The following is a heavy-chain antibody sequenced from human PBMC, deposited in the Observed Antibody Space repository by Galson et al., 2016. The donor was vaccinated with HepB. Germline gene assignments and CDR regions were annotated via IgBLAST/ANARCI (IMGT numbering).Heavy chain of an antibody. D-gene: IGHD3-3*01. CDR3: AKDLGFLEWLFFDSYYYYGMDV. V-gene: IGHV3-23*01. Sequence: SLRLSCAASGSTFSSYAMSWVRQAPGKGLEWVSAISGSGGSTYYADSVKGRFTLSRENSKNTLYLQMNSLRAEDTAVYYCAKDLGFLEWLFFDSYYYYGMDVWGQGTTVTVSS. J-gene: IGHJ6*02. CDR2: ISGSGGST. CDR1: GSTFSSYA.